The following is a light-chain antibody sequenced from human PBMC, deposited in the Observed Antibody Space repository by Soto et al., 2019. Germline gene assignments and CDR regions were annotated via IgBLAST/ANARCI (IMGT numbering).Light chain of an antibody. Sequence: DIQMTQSPSSLSASVGDRVTITCQASQDISNYLNWYQQKPGKAPKLLIYDASNLETGVPSRFSGSGSGTDFTFTISSLQPEDIATYYCQQYDNLGITFGGETKVEIK. CDR1: QDISNY. CDR3: QQYDNLGIT. CDR2: DAS. J-gene: IGKJ4*01. V-gene: IGKV1-33*01.